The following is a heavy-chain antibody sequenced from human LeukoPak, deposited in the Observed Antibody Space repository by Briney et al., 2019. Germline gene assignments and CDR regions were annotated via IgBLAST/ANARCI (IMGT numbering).Heavy chain of an antibody. V-gene: IGHV3-23*01. D-gene: IGHD1-26*01. CDR3: AKDRGSGSCFDY. J-gene: IGHJ4*02. CDR2: ISGSGGST. CDR1: GFTFSSYA. Sequence: QTGGSLRLSCAASGFTFSSYAMSWVRQAPGKGLEWVSAISGSGGSTYYADSVKGRFTISRDNSKNTLYLQMNSLRAEDTAVYYCAKDRGSGSCFDYWGQGTLVTVSS.